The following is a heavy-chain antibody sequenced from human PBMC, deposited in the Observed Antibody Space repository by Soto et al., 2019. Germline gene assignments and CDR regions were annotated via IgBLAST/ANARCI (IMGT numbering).Heavy chain of an antibody. CDR3: ARDPHTVGATVWSAFDI. V-gene: IGHV1-2*04. D-gene: IGHD1-26*01. CDR2: INPNSGGT. J-gene: IGHJ3*02. Sequence: QVQLVQSGAEVKKPGASVKVSCKASGYTFTGYYMHWVRQAPGQGLEWMGWINPNSGGTNYAQKFQGCVTLKRDAPLSTAYMELCRQRSDDTAVYYYARDPHTVGATVWSAFDIWGQGTMVTVSS. CDR1: GYTFTGYY.